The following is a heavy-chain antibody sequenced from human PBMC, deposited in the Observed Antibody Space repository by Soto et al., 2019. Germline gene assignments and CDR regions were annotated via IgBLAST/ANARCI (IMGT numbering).Heavy chain of an antibody. CDR1: GFTFSSYG. V-gene: IGHV3-33*01. J-gene: IGHJ6*04. CDR3: GRDPLDTFGYGTYYSYVMAV. CDR2: IWYDGSNK. Sequence: QVQLVESGGGVVQPGRSLRLSCAASGFTFSSYGMHWVRQAPGKGLEWVAVIWYDGSNKYYADSVKGRFTISRDNSRNPRYWQMNSLRAEATAVYYGGRDPLDTFGYGTYYSYVMAVWGKGTTSPSPQ. D-gene: IGHD5-18*01.